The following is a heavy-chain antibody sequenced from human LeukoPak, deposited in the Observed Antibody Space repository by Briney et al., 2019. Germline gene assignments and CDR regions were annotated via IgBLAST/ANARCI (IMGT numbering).Heavy chain of an antibody. V-gene: IGHV4-39*01. D-gene: IGHD3-10*01. CDR1: GGSISSSSYY. CDR2: IYYSGST. CDR3: ASYAMVRGVTGGWY. J-gene: IGHJ4*02. Sequence: SETLSLTCTVSGGSISSSSYYWGWIRQPPGKGLEWIGSIYYSGSTYYNPSLKSRVTISVDTSKNQFSLKLSSVTAADTAVYYCASYAMVRGVTGGWYWGQGTLVTVSS.